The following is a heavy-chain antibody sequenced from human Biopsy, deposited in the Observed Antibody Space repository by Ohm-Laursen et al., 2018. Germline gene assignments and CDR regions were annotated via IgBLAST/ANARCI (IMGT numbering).Heavy chain of an antibody. Sequence: SLRLSCTASGFTFNIYAMNWVRQAPGKGLEWVSTISGTTTKTYYADSVKGRFTISRDNSKNTVSLQMDSLRAEDTALYYCAGDYTWNYVGISYWGHGTLVTVSS. CDR1: GFTFNIYA. D-gene: IGHD1-7*01. J-gene: IGHJ4*01. V-gene: IGHV3-23*01. CDR2: ISGTTTKT. CDR3: AGDYTWNYVGISY.